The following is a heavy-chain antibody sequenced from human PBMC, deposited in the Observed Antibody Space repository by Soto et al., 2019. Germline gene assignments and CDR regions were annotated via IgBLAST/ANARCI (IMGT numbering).Heavy chain of an antibody. Sequence: EVQLVESGGGLVKPGGSLRLSCAASGFTFSSYSMNWVRQAPGKGLEWVSSISSSSSYIYYADSVKGRFTISRDNAKNSLYLQMNSLRAVDTAVYYCASLYCSGGSCYYALNFDYWGQGTLVTVSS. CDR1: GFTFSSYS. J-gene: IGHJ4*02. D-gene: IGHD2-15*01. CDR2: ISSSSSYI. CDR3: ASLYCSGGSCYYALNFDY. V-gene: IGHV3-21*01.